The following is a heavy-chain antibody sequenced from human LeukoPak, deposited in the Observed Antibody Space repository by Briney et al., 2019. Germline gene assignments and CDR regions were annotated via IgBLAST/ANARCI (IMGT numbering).Heavy chain of an antibody. J-gene: IGHJ6*02. CDR2: INPNSGGT. CDR1: GYTFTGYH. Sequence: ASVKVSCKASGYTFTGYHMHWVRQAPGQGLEWMGWINPNSGGTNYAQKFQGRVTMTRDTSISTAYMELSRLRSDDTAVYYCARGLYYDILTGYYSDYYYYGMDVWGQGTTVTVSS. D-gene: IGHD3-9*01. V-gene: IGHV1-2*02. CDR3: ARGLYYDILTGYYSDYYYYGMDV.